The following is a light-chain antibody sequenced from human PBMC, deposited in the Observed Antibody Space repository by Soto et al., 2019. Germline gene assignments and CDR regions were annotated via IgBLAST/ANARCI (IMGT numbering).Light chain of an antibody. CDR1: QSVSTNY. J-gene: IGKJ4*01. CDR3: QQYGSSPS. CDR2: DAS. V-gene: IGKV3D-20*01. Sequence: EIVLTQSPATLSLSPGERATLSCGASQSVSTNYVAWYQQKPGLAPRLLIYDASSRATGISDRYSGSGSGTDFTLTISRVEPEDFAVYYCQQYGSSPSFGGVTKVEIK.